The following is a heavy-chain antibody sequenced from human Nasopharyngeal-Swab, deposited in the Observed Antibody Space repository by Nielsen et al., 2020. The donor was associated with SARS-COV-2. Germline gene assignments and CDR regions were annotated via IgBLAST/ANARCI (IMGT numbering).Heavy chain of an antibody. D-gene: IGHD1-1*01. V-gene: IGHV3-21*01. J-gene: IGHJ4*02. Sequence: GGSLRPSCAASGFTFSSYSMNWVRQAPGKGLEWVSSISSSSSYIYYADSVKGRFTISRDNAKNSLYLQMNSLRAEEPAVYYCAKGLGYNWNDEGFDYWGQGTLVTVSS. CDR1: GFTFSSYS. CDR3: AKGLGYNWNDEGFDY. CDR2: ISSSSSYI.